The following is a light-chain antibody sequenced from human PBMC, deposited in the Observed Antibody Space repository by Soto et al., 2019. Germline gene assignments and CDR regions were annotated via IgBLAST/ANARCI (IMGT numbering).Light chain of an antibody. CDR1: KSVTTRY. CDR2: GAS. Sequence: EIVLTKSPGTLSLSQGERATLSCRASKSVTTRYLTWYRQKPGQPPRLLIFGASIRDTGIPDRFSGSESGTDFTLTINRLETEDFAVYYCRQYGSSPGTFGQGTKLEIK. CDR3: RQYGSSPGT. V-gene: IGKV3-20*01. J-gene: IGKJ1*01.